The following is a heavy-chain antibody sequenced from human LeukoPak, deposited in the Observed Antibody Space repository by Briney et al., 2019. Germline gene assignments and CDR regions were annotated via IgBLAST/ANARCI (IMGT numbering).Heavy chain of an antibody. D-gene: IGHD3-16*01. Sequence: PSETLSLTCAVSDYSISSGYYWGWIRQPPGKGLEWIGSINHSGSTYYNPSLKSRVTISVDTSKNQFSLKLSSVTAADTAVYYCARGPRRFLGLGAYWGQGTLVTVSS. CDR3: ARGPRRFLGLGAY. J-gene: IGHJ4*02. CDR2: INHSGST. V-gene: IGHV4-38-2*01. CDR1: DYSISSGYY.